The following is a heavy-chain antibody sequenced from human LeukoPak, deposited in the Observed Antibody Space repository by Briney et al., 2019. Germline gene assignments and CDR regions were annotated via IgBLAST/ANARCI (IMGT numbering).Heavy chain of an antibody. V-gene: IGHV4-30-2*01. J-gene: IGHJ4*02. Sequence: PSETLSLTCTVSGGSISSGGYYWSWIRQPPGKGLEWIGYIYHSGSTYYNPSLKSRVTISVDRSKNQFSLKLSSVTAADTAVYYCAREGGGRVIDQPLYYFDYWGQGTLVTVSS. CDR3: AREGGGRVIDQPLYYFDY. D-gene: IGHD2/OR15-2a*01. CDR2: IYHSGST. CDR1: GGSISSGGYY.